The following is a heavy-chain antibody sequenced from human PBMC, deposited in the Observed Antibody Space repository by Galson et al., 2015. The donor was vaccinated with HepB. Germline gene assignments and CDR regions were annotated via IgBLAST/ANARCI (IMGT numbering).Heavy chain of an antibody. V-gene: IGHV3-30-3*01. CDR1: GFKFRNYD. Sequence: SLRLSCAASGFKFRNYDMHWVRQAPGKGLEWVAAIWSDGVTKYYTDSVWGRFFISRDNSKSTMNLQMNTLRFEDTAPYYCVRGEMDVWGQGTTVTVSS. CDR3: VRGEMDV. J-gene: IGHJ6*02. CDR2: IWSDGVTK.